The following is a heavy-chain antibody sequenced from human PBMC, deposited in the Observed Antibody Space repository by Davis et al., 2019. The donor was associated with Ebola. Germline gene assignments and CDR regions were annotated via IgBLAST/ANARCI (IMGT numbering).Heavy chain of an antibody. Sequence: ASVKVSCKASGYTFTSYAMHWARQAPGQRLEWMGWINAGNGNTKYSQKFQGRVTITRDTSASTAYMELSSLRSEDTSVYYCARDRGGDYSFDYWGQGTLVTVSS. J-gene: IGHJ4*02. V-gene: IGHV1-3*01. CDR3: ARDRGGDYSFDY. CDR1: GYTFTSYA. D-gene: IGHD3-10*01. CDR2: INAGNGNT.